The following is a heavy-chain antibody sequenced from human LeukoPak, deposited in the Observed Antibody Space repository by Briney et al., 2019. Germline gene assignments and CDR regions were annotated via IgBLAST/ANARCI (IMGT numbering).Heavy chain of an antibody. Sequence: SETLSLTCTVSGYSISSGYYWGWIRQPPGKGLEWIGSIYHSGSTYYNPSLKSRVTISVDTSKNQFSLKLSSVTAADTAVYYCARTSVYYYGSGSYLKRRYNWFDPWGQGTLVTVSS. CDR3: ARTSVYYYGSGSYLKRRYNWFDP. CDR1: GYSISSGYY. J-gene: IGHJ5*02. V-gene: IGHV4-38-2*02. CDR2: IYHSGST. D-gene: IGHD3-10*01.